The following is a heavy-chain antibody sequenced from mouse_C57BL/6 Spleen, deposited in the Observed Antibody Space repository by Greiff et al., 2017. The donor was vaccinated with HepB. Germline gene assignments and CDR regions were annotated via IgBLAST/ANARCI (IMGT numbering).Heavy chain of an antibody. V-gene: IGHV7-1*01. D-gene: IGHD1-1*01. CDR2: SRNKANDYTT. CDR1: GFTFSDFY. Sequence: EVKLMESGGGLVQSGRSLRLSCATSGFTFSDFYMEWVRQAPGKGLEWIAASRNKANDYTTEYSASVKGRFIVSRDTSQSILYLQMNALRAEDTAIYYCARDAGGYYGSRGYFDYWGQGTTLTVSS. CDR3: ARDAGGYYGSRGYFDY. J-gene: IGHJ2*01.